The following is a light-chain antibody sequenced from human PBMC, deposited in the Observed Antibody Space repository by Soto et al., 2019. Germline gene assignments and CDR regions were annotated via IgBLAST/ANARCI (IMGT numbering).Light chain of an antibody. CDR3: QQSYRAQWK. CDR1: QSVSTY. CDR2: GAS. V-gene: IGKV1-39*01. J-gene: IGKJ1*01. Sequence: DIQMTQFPSSLSASVVDSVTITFRASQSVSTYLNWYQQKPGEAPKLLIYGASTLQSGVPSRFNGSGFGTNFIFAISSLQLEDLATYYCQQSYRAQWKFGQGTKVDIK.